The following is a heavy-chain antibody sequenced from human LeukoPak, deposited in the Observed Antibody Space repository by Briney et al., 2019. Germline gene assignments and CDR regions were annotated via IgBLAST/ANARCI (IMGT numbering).Heavy chain of an antibody. Sequence: SETPSLTCAVYGGFFSRYYWSWIRQSPGKGLEWIAEIDHRGDTNYNPSVKSRVTISVDTSKNQFSLRVRSLSAADTAVYYCARGATISETGYFDFWGQGTLVTVSS. D-gene: IGHD5-24*01. CDR2: IDHRGDT. J-gene: IGHJ4*03. V-gene: IGHV4-34*01. CDR1: GGFFSRYY. CDR3: ARGATISETGYFDF.